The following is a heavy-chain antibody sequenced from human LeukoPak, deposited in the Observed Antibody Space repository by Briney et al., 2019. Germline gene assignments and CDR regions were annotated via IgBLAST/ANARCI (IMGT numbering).Heavy chain of an antibody. CDR2: ISSSSSYI. CDR1: GFTFSSYS. D-gene: IGHD6-6*01. J-gene: IGHJ4*02. Sequence: PGGSLRLSCAASGFTFSSYSMNWVRQAAGKGLEWVSSISSSSSYIYYADSVKGRFTISRDNAKNSLYLQMNSLRAEDTAVYYCAREMYSSSSGDYWGQGTLVTVSS. CDR3: AREMYSSSSGDY. V-gene: IGHV3-21*01.